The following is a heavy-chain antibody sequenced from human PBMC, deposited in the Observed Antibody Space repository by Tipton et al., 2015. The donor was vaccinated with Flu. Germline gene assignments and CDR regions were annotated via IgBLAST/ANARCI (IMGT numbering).Heavy chain of an antibody. D-gene: IGHD2-15*01. J-gene: IGHJ3*02. V-gene: IGHV1-46*01. CDR2: INPSGGST. Sequence: QLVQSGAEVKKPGASVKVSCKASGYTFTSYYMHWVRQAPGQGLEWMGIINPSGGSTSYAQKFQGRVTMTRDTSTTTVYMELSSLRSEDTAVYYCAREREAATSAFDIWGQGTMVTVSS. CDR1: GYTFTSYY. CDR3: AREREAATSAFDI.